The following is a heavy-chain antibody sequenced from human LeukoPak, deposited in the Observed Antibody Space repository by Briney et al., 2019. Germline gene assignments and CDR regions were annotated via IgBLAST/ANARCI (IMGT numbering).Heavy chain of an antibody. Sequence: PGGSLRLSCAASGFTFSSYAMSWVRQAPGKGLEWVSAISGSGGSTYYADSVKGRFTISRDNSKNTLYLQMNSLRAEDTAVYYCAKDFHYYDSSGYYYYWGQGTLVTVSS. V-gene: IGHV3-23*01. CDR1: GFTFSSYA. J-gene: IGHJ4*02. CDR2: ISGSGGST. D-gene: IGHD3-22*01. CDR3: AKDFHYYDSSGYYYY.